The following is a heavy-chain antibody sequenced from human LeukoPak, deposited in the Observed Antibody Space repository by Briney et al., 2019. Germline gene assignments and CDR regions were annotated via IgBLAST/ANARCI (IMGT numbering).Heavy chain of an antibody. V-gene: IGHV3-7*01. Sequence: PGGSLRLSCVASGPGFTFSEFWMGWVRQAPGERLEWVANIKGDGSETYYVDSVKGRFTISRDNVKNSVYLQMNSLRADDTSLYRCAREAYCGGPSCFAVNYMDVRGKGTTVTVSS. CDR1: GPGFTFSEFW. J-gene: IGHJ6*03. CDR3: AREAYCGGPSCFAVNYMDV. CDR2: IKGDGSET. D-gene: IGHD2-21*01.